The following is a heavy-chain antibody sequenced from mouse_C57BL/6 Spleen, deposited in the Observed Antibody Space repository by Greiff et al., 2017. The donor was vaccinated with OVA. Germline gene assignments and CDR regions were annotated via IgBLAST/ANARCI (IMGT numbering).Heavy chain of an antibody. CDR2: IHPNSGST. J-gene: IGHJ4*01. Sequence: QVQLQQPGAELVKPGASVKLSCKASGYTFTSYWMHWVKQRPGQGLEWIGMIHPNSGSTNYNEKFKSKATLTVDKSSSTAYMQLSSLTSEDSAVYYCARVDGDYDGGYAMDYWGQGTSVTVSS. D-gene: IGHD2-4*01. V-gene: IGHV1-64*01. CDR1: GYTFTSYW. CDR3: ARVDGDYDGGYAMDY.